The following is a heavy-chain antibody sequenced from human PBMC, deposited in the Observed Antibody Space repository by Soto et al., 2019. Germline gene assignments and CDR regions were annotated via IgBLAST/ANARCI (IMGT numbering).Heavy chain of an antibody. J-gene: IGHJ4*02. CDR2: ISGSGGST. V-gene: IGHV3-23*01. CDR3: AKVGQQLVQN. Sequence: GGSLRLSCGASGFTFSSYAMSWVRQAPGKGLEWVSAISGSGGSTYYEDSVKGRFTISRDNSKNTLYLQMNSLRAEDTAVYYCAKVGQQLVQNWGQGPLVTVSS. D-gene: IGHD6-13*01. CDR1: GFTFSSYA.